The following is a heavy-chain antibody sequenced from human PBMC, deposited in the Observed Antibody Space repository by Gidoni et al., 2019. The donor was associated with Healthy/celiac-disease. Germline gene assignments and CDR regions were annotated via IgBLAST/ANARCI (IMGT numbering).Heavy chain of an antibody. Sequence: QVQLQPWGAGLLKPSETLSLTCAVYGGSFSGYYWSWIRQPPGKGLEWIGEINHSGSTNYNPSLKSRVTISVDTSKNQFSLKLSSVTAADTAVYYCARGGYSYGPDYWGQGTLVTVSS. CDR2: INHSGST. V-gene: IGHV4-34*01. D-gene: IGHD5-18*01. CDR3: ARGGYSYGPDY. CDR1: GGSFSGYY. J-gene: IGHJ4*02.